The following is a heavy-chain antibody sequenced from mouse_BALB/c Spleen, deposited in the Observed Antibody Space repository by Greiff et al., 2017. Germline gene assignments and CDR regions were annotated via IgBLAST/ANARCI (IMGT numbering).Heavy chain of an antibody. CDR3: ARHEDPCYGRSYEYFDY. Sequence: VQLQQSGAELVKPGASVKLSCKASGYTFTGYFIHWVKQRPGQGLEWIGWFYPGSGSTNYNEKFKDKATLTADKSSSTVYMQLSRLTSEDSAVYSGARHEDPCYGRSYEYFDYWGAGTTVTVSS. CDR1: GYTFTGYF. J-gene: IGHJ1*01. D-gene: IGHD1-1*01. V-gene: IGHV1-62-2*01. CDR2: FYPGSGST.